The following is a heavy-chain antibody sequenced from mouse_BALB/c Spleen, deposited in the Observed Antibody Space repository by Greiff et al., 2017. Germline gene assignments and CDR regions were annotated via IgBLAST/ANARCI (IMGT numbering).Heavy chain of an antibody. CDR1: GFTFSSFG. CDR2: ISSGSSTI. Sequence: EVKLMESGGGLVQPGGSRKLSCAASGFTFSSFGMHWVRQAPEKGLEWVAYISSGSSTIYYADTVKGRFTISRDNPKNTLFLQMTSLRSEDTAMYYCARSTYRYDGAMDYWGQGTSVTVSS. D-gene: IGHD2-14*01. V-gene: IGHV5-17*02. CDR3: ARSTYRYDGAMDY. J-gene: IGHJ4*01.